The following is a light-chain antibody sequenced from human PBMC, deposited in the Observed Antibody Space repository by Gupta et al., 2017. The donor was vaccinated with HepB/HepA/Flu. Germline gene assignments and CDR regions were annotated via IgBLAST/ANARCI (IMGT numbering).Light chain of an antibody. Sequence: QAGLTQPPSVSKGLRQTATLTCTGHSNNVGNQGAAWLQQHQGHPPKLLSYKNNNRPSGISERFSASRSGNTASLTITGLQPEDEADYYCSAWDSSLSAQVFGGGTKLTV. J-gene: IGLJ2*01. CDR1: SNNVGNQG. CDR3: SAWDSSLSAQV. V-gene: IGLV10-54*04. CDR2: KNN.